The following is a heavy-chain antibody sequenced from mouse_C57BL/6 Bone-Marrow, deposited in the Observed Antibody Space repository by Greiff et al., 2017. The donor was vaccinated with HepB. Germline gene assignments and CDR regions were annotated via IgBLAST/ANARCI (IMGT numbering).Heavy chain of an antibody. CDR3: ASDGYLYYYAMDY. Sequence: LQQPGAELVKPGASVKMSCKASGYTFTSYWITWVKQRPGQGLEWIGDIYPGSGSTNYNEKFKSKATLTVDTSSSTAYMQLSSLTSEDSAVYYCASDGYLYYYAMDYWGQGTSVTVSS. J-gene: IGHJ4*01. V-gene: IGHV1-55*01. D-gene: IGHD2-3*01. CDR2: IYPGSGST. CDR1: GYTFTSYW.